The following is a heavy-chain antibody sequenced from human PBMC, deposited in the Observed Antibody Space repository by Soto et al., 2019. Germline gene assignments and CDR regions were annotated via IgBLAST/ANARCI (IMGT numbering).Heavy chain of an antibody. CDR2: IYPGDSDT. V-gene: IGHV5-51*01. D-gene: IGHD6-6*01. J-gene: IGHJ6*02. CDR1: GYSFASYW. Sequence: ESLKTSCQGSGYSFASYWIGWVRQRPGKDVEWMGIIYPGDSDTSYSPSFQGQVTISADKYLRTAYLQWTSLKASDTALYYCARTRSFTLGFYYDGMDVWGQGTTVTVSS. CDR3: ARTRSFTLGFYYDGMDV.